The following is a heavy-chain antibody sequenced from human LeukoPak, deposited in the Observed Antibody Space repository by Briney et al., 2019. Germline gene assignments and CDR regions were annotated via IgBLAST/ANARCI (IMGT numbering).Heavy chain of an antibody. CDR3: ARDRRVGAVMVAAAGHPEFDAFDI. CDR2: IYYSGST. D-gene: IGHD6-13*01. V-gene: IGHV4-59*01. J-gene: IGHJ3*02. Sequence: PSETLSLTCTVSGGSISSYYWSWIRQPPGKGLEWIGYIYYSGSTNYNPSLKSRVTISVDTSKNQFSLKLSSVTAADTAVYYRARDRRVGAVMVAAAGHPEFDAFDIWGQGTMVAVSS. CDR1: GGSISSYY.